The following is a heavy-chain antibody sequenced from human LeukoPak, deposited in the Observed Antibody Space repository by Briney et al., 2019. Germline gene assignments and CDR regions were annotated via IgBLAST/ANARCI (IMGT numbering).Heavy chain of an antibody. Sequence: PSETLSLTCTVSGYSISSGYYWGWIRQPPGKGREWIGSIYHSGSTYYNPSLKSRFTISVDTSKNQFSLRLGSVTAADTAVYYCAREESDWSSLGYYYHYMDVWGKGTTVTISS. V-gene: IGHV4-38-2*02. D-gene: IGHD3-9*01. CDR2: IYHSGST. CDR3: AREESDWSSLGYYYHYMDV. J-gene: IGHJ6*03. CDR1: GYSISSGYY.